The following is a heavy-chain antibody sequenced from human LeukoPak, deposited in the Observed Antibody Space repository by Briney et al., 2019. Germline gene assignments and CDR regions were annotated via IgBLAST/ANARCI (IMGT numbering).Heavy chain of an antibody. CDR3: ARGRGSSSFDY. Sequence: PSETLSLTCAVYGGSFSGYYWSWIRQPPGKGLEWIGEINHSGSTNYNPSLKSRVTMSVDTSKNQFSLKLSSVTAADTAVYYCARGRGSSSFDYWGQGTLVTVSS. V-gene: IGHV4-34*01. CDR2: INHSGST. CDR1: GGSFSGYY. J-gene: IGHJ4*02. D-gene: IGHD1-26*01.